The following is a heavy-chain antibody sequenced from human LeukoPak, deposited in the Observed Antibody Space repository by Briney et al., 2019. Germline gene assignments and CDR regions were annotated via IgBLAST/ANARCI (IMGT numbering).Heavy chain of an antibody. D-gene: IGHD3-10*01. J-gene: IGHJ4*02. CDR2: INGSGGGT. Sequence: GGSLRLSCAASGFTFSSYAMSWVRQAPGKGLEWVSAINGSGGGTYYADSVKGRVTISRDNSNNTLYLQMNSLTADDTAVYYCAEFPGRGVSISGYWGQGTLVTVSS. CDR1: GFTFSSYA. V-gene: IGHV3-23*01. CDR3: AEFPGRGVSISGY.